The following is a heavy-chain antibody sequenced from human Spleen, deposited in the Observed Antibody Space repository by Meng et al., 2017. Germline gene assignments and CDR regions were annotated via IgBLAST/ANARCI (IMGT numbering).Heavy chain of an antibody. V-gene: IGHV3-23*04. CDR3: TTDLGDF. D-gene: IGHD3-3*01. CDR2: VSDSGTST. CDR1: GFTFSSYA. Sequence: EVQLVESGGGLVQPGGSLRLSCAASGFTFSSYAMSWVRQAPGKRLEWVSTVSDSGTSTYYADSVKGRFTISRDNSKNTLYLQMNSLRAEDAAVYYCTTDLGDFWGQGTLVTVSS. J-gene: IGHJ4*02.